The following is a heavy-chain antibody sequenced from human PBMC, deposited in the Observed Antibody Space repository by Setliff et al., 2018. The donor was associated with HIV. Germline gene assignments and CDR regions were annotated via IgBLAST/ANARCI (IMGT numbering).Heavy chain of an antibody. CDR3: ATYYYDSSGYQVDAFDI. D-gene: IGHD3-22*01. CDR1: GGSFSGYF. V-gene: IGHV4-34*01. CDR2: IYHSGST. J-gene: IGHJ3*02. Sequence: KTSETLSLTCAVYGGSFSGYFWSWVRQPPGKGLEWIGEIYHSGSTNYNPSLKSRVTISVDTSKNQFSLKLSSVTAADTAVYYCATYYYDSSGYQVDAFDIWGQGTMVTVSS.